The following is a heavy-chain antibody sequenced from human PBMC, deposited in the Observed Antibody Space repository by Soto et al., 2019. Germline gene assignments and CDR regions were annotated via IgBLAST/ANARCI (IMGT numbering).Heavy chain of an antibody. Sequence: GGSLRLSCAASGFTFDDYAMHWVRQAPGKGLEWVSGISWNSGSIGYADSVKGRFTISRDNAKNSLYLQMNSLRAEDTALYYCAKDGGSGYDYYFDYWGQGTLDTVSS. CDR1: GFTFDDYA. V-gene: IGHV3-9*01. CDR2: ISWNSGSI. D-gene: IGHD5-12*01. J-gene: IGHJ4*02. CDR3: AKDGGSGYDYYFDY.